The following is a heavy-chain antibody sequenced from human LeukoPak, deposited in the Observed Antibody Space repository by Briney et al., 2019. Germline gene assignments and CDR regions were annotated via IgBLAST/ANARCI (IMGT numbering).Heavy chain of an antibody. CDR1: GFIFSNAW. CDR2: IETKTAGGTA. D-gene: IGHD6-25*01. CDR3: TTHRGYRSGPTFDY. J-gene: IGHJ4*02. V-gene: IGHV3-15*04. Sequence: GGSLRLSCAASGFIFSNAWMSWVRQAPGKGLERVGRIETKTAGGTADYAAPVQGRFTISRDDSKNTLYLQMNSLKSEDTAVYYCTTHRGYRSGPTFDYWRQATLVTVAS.